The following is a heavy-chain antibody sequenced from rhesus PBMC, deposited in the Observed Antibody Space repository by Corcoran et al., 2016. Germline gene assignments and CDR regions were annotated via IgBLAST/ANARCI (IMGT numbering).Heavy chain of an antibody. CDR2: ISGSSGST. CDR1: GGSVSSSNW. Sequence: QVQLQESGPGLVKPSETLSLTCAVSGGSVSSSNWWSWIRHPPGKGLEWIGYISGSSGSTYYNPSLRMRITISTATSKNQFSLKLSSVTAADTAVYYCARDGGYLLFDYWGQGVLVTVSS. V-gene: IGHV4-65*01. CDR3: ARDGGYLLFDY. J-gene: IGHJ4*01. D-gene: IGHD2-27*01.